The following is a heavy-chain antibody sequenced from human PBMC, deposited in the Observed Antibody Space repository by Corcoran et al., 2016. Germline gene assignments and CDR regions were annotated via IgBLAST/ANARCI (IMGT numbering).Heavy chain of an antibody. V-gene: IGHV3-7*01. Sequence: EVQLVESGGGLVQPGGSLRLSCAVSGFAFDTCWMNWVRQAQGKGLEWVANIKGGENEKYYVDSVKGPFTISRDNAKNLVFLQMNSLRAEDTAVYYCARSSWNDYWGQGTLVTVSS. CDR3: ARSSWNDY. J-gene: IGHJ4*02. CDR2: IKGGENEK. CDR1: GFAFDTCW. D-gene: IGHD6-13*01.